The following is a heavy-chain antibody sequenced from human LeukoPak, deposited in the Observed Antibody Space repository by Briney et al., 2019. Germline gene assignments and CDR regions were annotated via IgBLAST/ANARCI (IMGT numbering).Heavy chain of an antibody. CDR1: GFTFSSYG. Sequence: PGGSLRLSCAASGFTFSSYGMYWVRQAPGKGLEWVAVISYDGSNKYYADSVKGRFTISRDNSKNTLYLQMNSLRAEDTAVYYCAKDLIYREPLIAVAGDDAFDIWGQGTMVTVSS. V-gene: IGHV3-30*18. CDR2: ISYDGSNK. CDR3: AKDLIYREPLIAVAGDDAFDI. D-gene: IGHD6-19*01. J-gene: IGHJ3*02.